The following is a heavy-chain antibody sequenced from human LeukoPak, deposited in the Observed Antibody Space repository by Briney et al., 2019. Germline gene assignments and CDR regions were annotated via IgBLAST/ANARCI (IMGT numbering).Heavy chain of an antibody. CDR1: GYTFTGYY. V-gene: IGHV1-2*02. Sequence: ASVKVSCKASGYTFTGYYMHWVRQAPGQGLEWMGWINPNSGGTNYAQKFQGRVTMTRDTSISTAYMELSRLRSDDTAVYYCARGGYDILTGINPHFDYWGQGTLVTVSS. J-gene: IGHJ4*02. CDR3: ARGGYDILTGINPHFDY. CDR2: INPNSGGT. D-gene: IGHD3-9*01.